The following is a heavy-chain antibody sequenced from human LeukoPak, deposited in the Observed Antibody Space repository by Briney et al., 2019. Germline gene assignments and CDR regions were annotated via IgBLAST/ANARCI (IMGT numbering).Heavy chain of an antibody. D-gene: IGHD3-10*01. CDR1: GGSISSYY. V-gene: IGHV4-59*01. CDR2: IYYSGSI. CDR3: ARAPLSYYYGSGSYVGAYDY. Sequence: SETLSLTCSVSGGSISSYYWSWIRQPPGKGLEWIGYIYYSGSINYNPSLKSRVTISVDMSKNQFSLKLSSVTAADTAVYYCARAPLSYYYGSGSYVGAYDYWGQGTLVTVYS. J-gene: IGHJ4*02.